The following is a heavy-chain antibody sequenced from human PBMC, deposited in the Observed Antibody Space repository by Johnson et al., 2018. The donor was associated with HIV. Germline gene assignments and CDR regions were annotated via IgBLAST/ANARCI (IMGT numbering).Heavy chain of an antibody. V-gene: IGHV3-66*01. CDR3: TTSWRITGVPST. CDR2: IYSGGTT. CDR1: GFTVSSNY. J-gene: IGHJ3*01. Sequence: MQLVESGGGLVQPGGSLRLSCAASGFTVSSNYMNWVRQAPGKGLEWVSVIYSGGTTYHADSVKGRFIISRDNSKNTLYLQMNSLKTEDTAVYYCTTSWRITGVPSTWGQGTMVTVSS. D-gene: IGHD7-27*01.